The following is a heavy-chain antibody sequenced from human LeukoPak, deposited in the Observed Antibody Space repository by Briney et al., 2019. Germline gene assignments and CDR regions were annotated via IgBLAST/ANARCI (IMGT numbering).Heavy chain of an antibody. CDR3: AKIAVAGTLYYYYGMDV. J-gene: IGHJ6*02. V-gene: IGHV3-23*01. Sequence: PGGSLRLSCAASGFTFSSYAMSWVRQAPGKGLEWVSAISGSGGSTYYADSVKGGFTISRDNSKNTLYLQMNSLRAEDTPVYYCAKIAVAGTLYYYYGMDVWGQGTTVTVSS. CDR2: ISGSGGST. CDR1: GFTFSSYA. D-gene: IGHD6-19*01.